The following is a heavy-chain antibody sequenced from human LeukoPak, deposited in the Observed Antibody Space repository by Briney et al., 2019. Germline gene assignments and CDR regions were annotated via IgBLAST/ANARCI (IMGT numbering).Heavy chain of an antibody. CDR2: ISWNSGSI. D-gene: IGHD3-3*01. CDR1: GFTFDDYA. CDR3: AKAQFRSGPLDP. Sequence: GGSLRLSCAASGFTFDDYAMHWVRQAPGKGLEWVSGISWNSGSIGYADSVKGRFTISRDNAKNSLYLQMNSLRAEDTALYYCAKAQFRSGPLDPWGQGTLVTVSS. J-gene: IGHJ5*02. V-gene: IGHV3-9*01.